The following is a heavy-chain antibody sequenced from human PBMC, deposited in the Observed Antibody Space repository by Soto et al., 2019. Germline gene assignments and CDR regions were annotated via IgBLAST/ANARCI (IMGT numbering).Heavy chain of an antibody. CDR1: GFTFSSYS. J-gene: IGHJ6*02. CDR2: ISSSSSYI. D-gene: IGHD3-10*01. CDR3: ARVLLWFGELYDYYGMDV. Sequence: GGSLRLSCAASGFTFSSYSMNWVRQAPGKGLEWVSSISSSSSYIYYADSVKGRFTISRDNAKNSLYLQMNSLRAEDTAADYCARVLLWFGELYDYYGMDVWGQGTTVTVSS. V-gene: IGHV3-21*01.